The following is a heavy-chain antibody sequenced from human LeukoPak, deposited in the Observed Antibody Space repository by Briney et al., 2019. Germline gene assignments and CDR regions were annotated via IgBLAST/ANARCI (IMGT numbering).Heavy chain of an antibody. CDR1: GGSISIGSYY. J-gene: IGHJ6*03. CDR2: IYTSGST. Sequence: SETLSLTCTVSGGSISIGSYYWSWIRQPAGKGLEWIGRIYTSGSTNYNPSLKSRVTISVDTSKNQFSLKLSSVTAADTAVYYCARDRRYDFWSGEWEGHYYYMDVWGKGTTVTVSS. V-gene: IGHV4-61*02. CDR3: ARDRRYDFWSGEWEGHYYYMDV. D-gene: IGHD3-3*01.